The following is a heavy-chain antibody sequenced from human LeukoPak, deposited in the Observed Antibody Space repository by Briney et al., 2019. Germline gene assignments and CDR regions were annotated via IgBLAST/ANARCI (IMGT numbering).Heavy chain of an antibody. D-gene: IGHD5-24*01. CDR1: GFTFSDYS. CDR2: IGIDSGNT. Sequence: GGSLRLSCAASGFTFSDYSMNWVRQAPGKGLEWISYIGIDSGNTNYADSVKGRFTISGDKAKNSLYLQMNSLRVEDTAVYYCARDWFGVMGDGYNLVYFDYWGQGILVTVSS. J-gene: IGHJ4*02. CDR3: ARDWFGVMGDGYNLVYFDY. V-gene: IGHV3-48*01.